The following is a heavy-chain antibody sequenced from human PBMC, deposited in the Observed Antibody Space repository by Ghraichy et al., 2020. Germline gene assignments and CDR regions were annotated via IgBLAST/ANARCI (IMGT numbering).Heavy chain of an antibody. CDR2: ISGSSNYI. J-gene: IGHJ4*02. D-gene: IGHD5-12*01. CDR1: GSTLSGYT. V-gene: IGHV3-21*01. CDR3: ATAPLAPPYFDD. Sequence: GGSLRLSCVGSGSTLSGYTMNWVRQAPGKGLDWVSSISGSSNYIDYADSVKGRFTISRDNAKNSLYLQMNSLRAEDTAVYYCATAPLAPPYFDDWVQGTLVTGSS.